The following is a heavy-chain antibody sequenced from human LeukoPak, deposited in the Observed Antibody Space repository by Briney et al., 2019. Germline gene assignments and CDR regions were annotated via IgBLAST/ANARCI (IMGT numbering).Heavy chain of an antibody. CDR2: IYHSGST. CDR1: SGSIGSSNW. D-gene: IGHD3-3*01. CDR3: ARSVGGVWHLDY. Sequence: PSGTLSLTCAVSSGSIGSSNWWSWVRQPPGKGLEWIGEIYHSGSTNYNPSLKSRVTISVDKSKNQFSLKRSSVTAADTAVYYCARSVGGVWHLDYWGQGTLVTVSS. V-gene: IGHV4-4*02. J-gene: IGHJ4*02.